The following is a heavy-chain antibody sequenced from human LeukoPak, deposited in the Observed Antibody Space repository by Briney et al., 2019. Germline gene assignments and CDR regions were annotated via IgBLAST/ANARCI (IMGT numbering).Heavy chain of an antibody. CDR2: ISYDGSNK. V-gene: IGHV3-30-3*01. Sequence: GGSLRLSCAASGFTFSSYAMHWVRQAPGKGLEWVAVISYDGSNKYYADSVKGRFTISRDNSKNTLYLQMNSLRAEDTAVYYCASATRSPRYDAFDIWGQGTMVTVSS. J-gene: IGHJ3*02. CDR3: ASATRSPRYDAFDI. CDR1: GFTFSSYA.